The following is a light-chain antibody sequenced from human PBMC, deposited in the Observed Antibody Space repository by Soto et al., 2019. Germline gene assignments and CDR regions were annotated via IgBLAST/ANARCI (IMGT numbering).Light chain of an antibody. V-gene: IGLV2-8*01. Sequence: QSALIQPPSASGSPGQSVTISCTGTNSDVGGYNYVSWYQQHPGKAPKLMIYEVNKRPSGVPDRFSGSKSGNTASLTVSGLQAEDEADYHCSSYAGSSVVFGGGTKVTVL. J-gene: IGLJ2*01. CDR1: NSDVGGYNY. CDR3: SSYAGSSVV. CDR2: EVN.